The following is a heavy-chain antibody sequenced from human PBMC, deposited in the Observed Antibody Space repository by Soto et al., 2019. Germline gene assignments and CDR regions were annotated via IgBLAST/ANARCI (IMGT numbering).Heavy chain of an antibody. CDR3: ARGQDEAAAGPEYYYYRMDV. Sequence: QVQLQQWGAGLLKPWETLSLTCAVYGGAFSGYYWCWIRPPPGKGLVWVGEINHSGSNNYNPSLKRLVPISVHTSKNQFSLKRSSVTPADPAVYYCARGQDEAAAGPEYYYYRMDVWGQATTVTVPS. CDR1: GGAFSGYY. J-gene: IGHJ6*02. V-gene: IGHV4-34*01. CDR2: INHSGSN. D-gene: IGHD6-13*01.